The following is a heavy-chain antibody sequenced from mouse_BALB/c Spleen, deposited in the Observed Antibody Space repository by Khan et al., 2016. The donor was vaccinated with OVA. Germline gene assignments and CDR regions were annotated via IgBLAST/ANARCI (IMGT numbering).Heavy chain of an antibody. CDR2: INPSNDYS. D-gene: IGHD1-1*01. CDR1: GYIFTNYM. V-gene: IGHV1-4*01. CDR3: VRGGYGSFGF. J-gene: IGHJ3*01. Sequence: QVQLKQSGAELARPGASVKMSCKASGYIFTNYMMHWVKQRPGQGLEWIGDINPSNDYSNYNQNFKDKATLTADKSSSTAYMQMSSLTSEDSAVDYCVRGGYGSFGFWGQGTLVTVSA.